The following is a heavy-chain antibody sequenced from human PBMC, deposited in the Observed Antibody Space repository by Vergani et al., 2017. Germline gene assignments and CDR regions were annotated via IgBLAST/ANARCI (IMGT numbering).Heavy chain of an antibody. J-gene: IGHJ4*02. CDR1: GYFISSNNC. D-gene: IGHD2-2*02. CDR3: ATIGYRRWGYYFDY. Sequence: QVQLQESGPGLVQPPGTLSLTCAVSGYFISSNNCWTWVRQPPGKGLEWIGEICRTEDTKYSPSLKSRVTVSVDVSRNLFSLRLNSVTAADTAVYYCATIGYRRWGYYFDYWGQGILVTVSS. V-gene: IGHV4-4*03. CDR2: ICRTEDT.